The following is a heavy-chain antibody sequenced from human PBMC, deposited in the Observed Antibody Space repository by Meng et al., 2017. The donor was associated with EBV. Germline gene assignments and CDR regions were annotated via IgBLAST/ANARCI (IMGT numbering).Heavy chain of an antibody. CDR3: ARDPDSSGWYYFDY. Sequence: QGQLVEAGGGVVQPGRSLRLSCAASGFTFSSYAMHWGRQAPGKGLEWVAVISYDGSNKYYADSVKGRFTISRDNSKNTLYLQMNSLRAEDTAVYYCARDPDSSGWYYFDYWGQGTLVTVSS. CDR2: ISYDGSNK. V-gene: IGHV3-30-3*01. D-gene: IGHD6-19*01. CDR1: GFTFSSYA. J-gene: IGHJ4*02.